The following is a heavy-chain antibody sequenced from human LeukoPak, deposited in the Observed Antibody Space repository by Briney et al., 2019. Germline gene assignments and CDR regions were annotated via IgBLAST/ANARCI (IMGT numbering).Heavy chain of an antibody. CDR1: GYTFTGYY. D-gene: IGHD3-9*01. CDR3: ARDLTAYLGADY. CDR2: IYPNSGGT. J-gene: IGHJ4*02. Sequence: GASVKVSCKASGYTFTGYYIHWVRQAPGQGLEWMGWIYPNSGGTKYAQKFQGRVTMTSDTSISTAYMDLSSLRSDDTAVYYCARDLTAYLGADYWGQGTLVTVSS. V-gene: IGHV1-2*02.